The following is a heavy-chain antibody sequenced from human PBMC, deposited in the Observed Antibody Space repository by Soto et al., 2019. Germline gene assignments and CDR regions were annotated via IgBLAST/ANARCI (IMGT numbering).Heavy chain of an antibody. Sequence: QVQLVESGGGVVQPGRSLRLSCAASGFTFSTSGMHWVRQGPGKGLEWVAYISHDGSNKYYPDSVKGRFTISRDNSKNTLYLQENSLRAEDTAVYYCAKELGYGSETGCLEQFDYWGQGTLVTVSS. V-gene: IGHV3-30*18. J-gene: IGHJ4*02. CDR3: AKELGYGSETGCLEQFDY. CDR1: GFTFSTSG. CDR2: ISHDGSNK. D-gene: IGHD2-15*01.